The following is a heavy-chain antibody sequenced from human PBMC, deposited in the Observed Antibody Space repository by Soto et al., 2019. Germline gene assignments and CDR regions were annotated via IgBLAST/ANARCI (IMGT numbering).Heavy chain of an antibody. CDR2: IYYSGST. CDR3: ARKYYDILTGYYYFDY. D-gene: IGHD3-9*01. J-gene: IGHJ4*02. CDR1: GGSISSYY. Sequence: SETLSLTCTVSGGSISSYYGNWIRQPPGKGLEWIGYIYYSGSTNYNPSLKSRVTISVDTSKNQFSLKLSSVTAADTAVYYCARKYYDILTGYYYFDYWGQGTLVTVSS. V-gene: IGHV4-59*01.